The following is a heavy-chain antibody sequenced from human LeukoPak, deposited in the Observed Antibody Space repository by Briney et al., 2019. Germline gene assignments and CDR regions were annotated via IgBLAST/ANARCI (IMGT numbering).Heavy chain of an antibody. D-gene: IGHD1-26*01. V-gene: IGHV3-64*05. Sequence: GGSLRLSCSASGFTFSSHTMHWVRQAPGKGLEYVSSIASDGAWTYYADSEKGRFTISRDNSKNTLYVQMSSLRVEDSALYHCVKDLSGTYSFDYWGQGTLVTVSS. J-gene: IGHJ4*02. CDR2: IASDGAWT. CDR1: GFTFSSHT. CDR3: VKDLSGTYSFDY.